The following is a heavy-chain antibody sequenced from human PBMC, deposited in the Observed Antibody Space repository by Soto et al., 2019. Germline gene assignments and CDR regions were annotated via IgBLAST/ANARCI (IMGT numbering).Heavy chain of an antibody. D-gene: IGHD2-8*01. V-gene: IGHV3-30*18. Sequence: GGSLRLSCAASGFTFSSYGMHWVRQAPGKGLEWVAVISYDGSNKYYADSVKGRFTISRDNSKNTLYLQMNSLRAEDTAVYYCAKGVSRGYYYGMDVWGQGTTVTSP. CDR3: AKGVSRGYYYGMDV. J-gene: IGHJ6*02. CDR2: ISYDGSNK. CDR1: GFTFSSYG.